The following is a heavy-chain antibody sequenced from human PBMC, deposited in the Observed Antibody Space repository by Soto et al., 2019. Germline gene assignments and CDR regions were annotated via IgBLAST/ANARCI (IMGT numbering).Heavy chain of an antibody. V-gene: IGHV4-34*01. D-gene: IGHD4-17*01. J-gene: IGHJ4*02. CDR1: GGSFSGYY. Sequence: SETLSLTCAVYGGSFSGYYWSWIRQPPGKGLEWIGEINHSGSTNYNPSLKSRVTISVDTSKNQFSLKLSSVTAADTAVYYCARALSTRNSGDYLGALDYWGQGTLVPVSS. CDR3: ARALSTRNSGDYLGALDY. CDR2: INHSGST.